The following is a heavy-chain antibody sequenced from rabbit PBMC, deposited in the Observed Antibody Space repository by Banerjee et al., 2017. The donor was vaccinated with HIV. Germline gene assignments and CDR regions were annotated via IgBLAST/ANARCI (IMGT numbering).Heavy chain of an antibody. V-gene: IGHV1S45*01. CDR1: GFSFSNKAV. CDR2: INAITGKA. J-gene: IGHJ4*01. Sequence: QEQLVESGGGLVKPEGSLKLSCTASGFSFSNKAVMCWVRQAPGKGLEWIACINAITGKAVYASWAKGRFTFSTSSSTTVTLQVTSLTTADTATYFCARGDYTSGYTDDGQPIYFNLWGQGTLVTVS. D-gene: IGHD6-1*01. CDR3: ARGDYTSGYTDDGQPIYFNL.